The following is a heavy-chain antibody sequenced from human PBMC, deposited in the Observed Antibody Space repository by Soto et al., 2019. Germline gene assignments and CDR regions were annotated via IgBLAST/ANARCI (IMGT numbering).Heavy chain of an antibody. J-gene: IGHJ4*02. CDR3: ARVTGPLYDILTGYYVDY. Sequence: GGSLRLSCAASGFTFSSYIMNWVRQAPGKGLEWVSSISSSSSYIYYADSVKGRFTISRDNAKNSLYLQMNSLRAEDTAVYYCARVTGPLYDILTGYYVDYWGQGTLVTISS. V-gene: IGHV3-21*01. CDR2: ISSSSSYI. D-gene: IGHD3-9*01. CDR1: GFTFSSYI.